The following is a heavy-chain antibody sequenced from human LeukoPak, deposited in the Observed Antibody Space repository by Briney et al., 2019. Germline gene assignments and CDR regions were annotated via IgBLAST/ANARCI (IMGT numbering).Heavy chain of an antibody. V-gene: IGHV4-38-2*02. J-gene: IGHJ4*02. CDR1: GYSISSGYY. D-gene: IGHD6-13*01. CDR3: ARVTGYVMEDYFDY. Sequence: SETLSLTCTVSGYSISSGYYWGWIRQPPGKGLEWIGSIHHSGSTNYNPSLKSRVTISVDTSKNQFSLRLSSVTAADTAVYYCARVTGYVMEDYFDYWGQGTLVTVSS. CDR2: IHHSGST.